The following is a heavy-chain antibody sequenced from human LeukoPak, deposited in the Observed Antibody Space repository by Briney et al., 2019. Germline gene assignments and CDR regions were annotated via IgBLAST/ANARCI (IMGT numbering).Heavy chain of an antibody. V-gene: IGHV1-69*06. D-gene: IGHD5-18*01. Sequence: ASVKVSCKASGGTFSSYAISWVRQAPGQGLEWMGGIIPIFGTANNAQKFQGRVTITADKSTSTAYMELSSLRSDDTAVYYCARGQTLTKDTAMVSYFDYWGQGTLVTVSS. CDR1: GGTFSSYA. CDR2: IIPIFGTA. J-gene: IGHJ4*02. CDR3: ARGQTLTKDTAMVSYFDY.